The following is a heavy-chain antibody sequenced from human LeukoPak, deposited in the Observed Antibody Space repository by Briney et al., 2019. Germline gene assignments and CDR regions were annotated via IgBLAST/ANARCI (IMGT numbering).Heavy chain of an antibody. Sequence: ASVKVSCKASGYTFTGYYMHWVRQAPGQGLEWMGWINPNSGGTNYAQKFQGRVTMTRDTSISTAYMELSRLGSDDTAVYYCAREYCSGGSCYGIDYWGQGTLVTVSS. J-gene: IGHJ4*02. CDR2: INPNSGGT. CDR3: AREYCSGGSCYGIDY. D-gene: IGHD2-15*01. V-gene: IGHV1-2*02. CDR1: GYTFTGYY.